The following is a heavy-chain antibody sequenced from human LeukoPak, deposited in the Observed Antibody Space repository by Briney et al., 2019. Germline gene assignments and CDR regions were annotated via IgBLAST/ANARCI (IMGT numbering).Heavy chain of an antibody. D-gene: IGHD3-3*01. Sequence: SSETLSLTCTVSGGSISSYYWSWIRQPPGKGLEWIGYIYYSGSTNYNPSLKSRVTISVDTSKNQFSLKVSSVPAADTSVYYCARELRFLEWLLSTGPSNAFDIWGQGTMVTVSS. CDR1: GGSISSYY. CDR2: IYYSGST. V-gene: IGHV4-59*01. CDR3: ARELRFLEWLLSTGPSNAFDI. J-gene: IGHJ3*02.